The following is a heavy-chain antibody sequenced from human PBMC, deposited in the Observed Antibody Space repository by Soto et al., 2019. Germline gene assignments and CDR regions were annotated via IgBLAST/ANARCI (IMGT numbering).Heavy chain of an antibody. CDR1: GFTFSSYG. CDR2: IWYGGSNK. CDR3: ARDGGYCSSGSCHDPFDY. Sequence: GGSLRLSCAASGFTFSSYGMHWVRQAPGKGLEWVAIIWYGGSNKYYADSVKGRFTISRDNSKSTLYLQMNSLRAEDTAVYYCARDGGYCSSGSCHDPFDYWGQGTRVTVSS. D-gene: IGHD2-15*01. J-gene: IGHJ4*02. V-gene: IGHV3-33*01.